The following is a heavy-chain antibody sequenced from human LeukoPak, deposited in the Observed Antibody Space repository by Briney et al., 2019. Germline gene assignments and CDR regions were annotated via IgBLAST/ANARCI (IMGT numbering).Heavy chain of an antibody. D-gene: IGHD2-15*01. J-gene: IGHJ4*02. Sequence: GGSLRLSCAASGFTFGSYAMSWVRQAPGKGLEWVSAISGSGGSTYYADSVKGRFTISRDNSKNTLYLQMNSLRAEDTAVYYCAKDGDIVVVVVYDYWGQGTLVTVSS. V-gene: IGHV3-23*01. CDR1: GFTFGSYA. CDR3: AKDGDIVVVVVYDY. CDR2: ISGSGGST.